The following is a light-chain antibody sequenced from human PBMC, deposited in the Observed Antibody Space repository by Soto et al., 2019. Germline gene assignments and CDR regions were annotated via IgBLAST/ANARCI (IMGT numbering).Light chain of an antibody. Sequence: FVLTQSPGTVSLSPGERATLSCWASHTVVNDYLAWYQQRPGQAPRLLLYGVSNRATGVPDRFSGSGSGTDFTLTISRLEPEDFAVYYCQHSDKFAQGTKLEIK. CDR3: QHSDK. J-gene: IGKJ2*01. CDR1: HTVVNDY. CDR2: GVS. V-gene: IGKV3-20*01.